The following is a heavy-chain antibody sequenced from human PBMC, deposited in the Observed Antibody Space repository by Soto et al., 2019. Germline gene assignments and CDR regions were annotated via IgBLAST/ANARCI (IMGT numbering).Heavy chain of an antibody. CDR3: ARDAYCSSTACSDLWFDP. CDR1: GYTFTNYA. CDR2: INTDNGNT. V-gene: IGHV1-3*04. Sequence: ASVKVSCKASGYTFTNYAMHWARQAPGQRLEWMGWINTDNGNTKNSQKFQGRVAITRDTSASTAYMELSSLRSEDTAIYYCARDAYCSSTACSDLWFDPWGQGTLVTVSS. D-gene: IGHD2-2*01. J-gene: IGHJ5*02.